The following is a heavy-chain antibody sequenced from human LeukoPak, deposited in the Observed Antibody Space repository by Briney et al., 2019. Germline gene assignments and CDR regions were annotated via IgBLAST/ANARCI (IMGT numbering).Heavy chain of an antibody. D-gene: IGHD4-17*01. V-gene: IGHV4-39*01. CDR1: GGSISSSSYY. J-gene: IGHJ4*02. Sequence: SEALSLTCTVSGGSISSSSYYWGWIRQPPGKGLEWIGGIYYSGSTYYNPSLKSRVTISVDTSKNQFSLKLSSVTAADTAVYYCARRSYGDFVDYWGQGTLVTVSS. CDR3: ARRSYGDFVDY. CDR2: IYYSGST.